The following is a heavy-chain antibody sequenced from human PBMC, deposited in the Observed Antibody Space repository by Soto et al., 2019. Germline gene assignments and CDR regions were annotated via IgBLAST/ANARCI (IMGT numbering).Heavy chain of an antibody. CDR3: ATSLWFGTQPEI. CDR1: GGSFSNNY. CDR2: ISPSGTT. V-gene: IGHV4-34*01. D-gene: IGHD3-10*01. Sequence: QVQLQQWDAGLLKPSETLSLTCAVYGGSFSNNYWTWFRQPPGKGLEWIGEISPSGTTKYIPSLKSRGTISVDTSRKQFFLKVTSVSAADTAVYYCATSLWFGTQPEIWGPGTLVTVSS. J-gene: IGHJ4*02.